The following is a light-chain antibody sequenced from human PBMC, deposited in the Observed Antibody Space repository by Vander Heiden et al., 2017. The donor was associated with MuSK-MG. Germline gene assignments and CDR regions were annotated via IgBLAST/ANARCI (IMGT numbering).Light chain of an antibody. CDR3: QQSDSTPIT. J-gene: IGKJ4*01. CDR2: AAS. CDR1: QSISSY. Sequence: DIQMTQAPSSLSASVGDRVTITCRASQSISSYLNWYQQKPGKAPKLLIYAASSLQSGVPSRISGSGSGTDFTLTISRLQPEDFATYYCQQSDSTPITFGGGTKVEIK. V-gene: IGKV1-39*01.